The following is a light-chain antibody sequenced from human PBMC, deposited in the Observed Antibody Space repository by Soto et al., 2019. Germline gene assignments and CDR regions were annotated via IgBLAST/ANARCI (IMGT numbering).Light chain of an antibody. J-gene: IGKJ4*01. CDR1: QTVRNNY. CDR2: DAS. Sequence: EFVLTQSPGTLSLSPGERATLSCRASQTVRNNYLAWYQQKPGQAPRLLIYDASSRATGIPDRFSGGGSGTDFTLTISRLETEDFAVYYCQQFSSYPRTFGGGTKVEIK. CDR3: QQFSSYPRT. V-gene: IGKV3-20*01.